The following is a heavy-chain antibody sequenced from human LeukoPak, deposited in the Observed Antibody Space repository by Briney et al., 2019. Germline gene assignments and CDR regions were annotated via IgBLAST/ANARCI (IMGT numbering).Heavy chain of an antibody. V-gene: IGHV1-18*01. Sequence: SSVKVSCKASGYTFTSYGISWVRQAPGQRLEWMGWISAYNGNTNYAQKLQGRVTMTTDTSTSTAYMELRSLRSDDTAVYYCARLQLLQAYYYYYYMDVWGKGTTVTVSS. CDR3: ARLQLLQAYYYYYYMDV. CDR2: ISAYNGNT. D-gene: IGHD2-2*01. J-gene: IGHJ6*03. CDR1: GYTFTSYG.